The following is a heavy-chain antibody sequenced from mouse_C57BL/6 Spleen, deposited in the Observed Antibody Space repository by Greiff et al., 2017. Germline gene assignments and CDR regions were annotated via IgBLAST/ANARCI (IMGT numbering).Heavy chain of an antibody. CDR3: ARGYYYGSSWDARDY. Sequence: VQLQPSGAELMKPGASVKLSCKATGYTFTGYWIEWVKQRPGPGLEWIGEIVPGSGSTNYNAKFKGTATFTADTSSNTAYMQLSSLTTEDSAIYYCARGYYYGSSWDARDYWGQGTSVTVSS. J-gene: IGHJ4*01. CDR1: GYTFTGYW. D-gene: IGHD1-1*01. CDR2: IVPGSGST. V-gene: IGHV1-9*01.